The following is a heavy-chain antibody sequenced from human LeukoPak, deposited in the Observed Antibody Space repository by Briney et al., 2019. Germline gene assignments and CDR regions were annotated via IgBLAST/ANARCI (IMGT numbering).Heavy chain of an antibody. Sequence: SGGSLRLSCAASGFTFSSYAMSWVRQAPGKGLEWVSATSGSGGYTYYADSVKGRFTISRDSSKNTLYLQMNSLRGEDTAVYYCAKELGRTLPFDCWGQGTLVTVSS. V-gene: IGHV3-23*01. CDR3: AKELGRTLPFDC. J-gene: IGHJ4*02. CDR1: GFTFSSYA. D-gene: IGHD2-2*01. CDR2: TSGSGGYT.